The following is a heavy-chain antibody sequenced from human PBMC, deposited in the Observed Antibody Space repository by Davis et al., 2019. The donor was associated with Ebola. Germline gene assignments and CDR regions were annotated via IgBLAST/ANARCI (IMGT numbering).Heavy chain of an antibody. CDR2: ISPYSGNT. J-gene: IGHJ5*02. V-gene: IGHV1-18*01. CDR1: GGTFSSYA. D-gene: IGHD3-10*01. CDR3: ARSITMVRGVSWFDP. Sequence: ASVKVSCKASGGTFSSYAISWVRQAPGQGLEWMGRISPYSGNTNFAQKVQGRVSLTTDTSTSTAYMELRSLKSDDTAVYYCARSITMVRGVSWFDPWGQGTLVTVSS.